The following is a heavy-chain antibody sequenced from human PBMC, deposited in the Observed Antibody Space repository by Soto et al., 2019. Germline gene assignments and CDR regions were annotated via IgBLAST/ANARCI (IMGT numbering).Heavy chain of an antibody. Sequence: QITLKESAPTRVKPTQTLTLTCTFSGFSLTSRPMGVGWIRQPPGKALEWLAFIYWDDDKRYSPSLRGRLTIHKDTSGHQVVLTVTNMDPVDTATYYCAHRLSGYNWNGGYFDSWGQGALVTVSS. CDR1: GFSLTSRPMG. V-gene: IGHV2-5*02. CDR2: IYWDDDK. D-gene: IGHD1-1*01. CDR3: AHRLSGYNWNGGYFDS. J-gene: IGHJ4*02.